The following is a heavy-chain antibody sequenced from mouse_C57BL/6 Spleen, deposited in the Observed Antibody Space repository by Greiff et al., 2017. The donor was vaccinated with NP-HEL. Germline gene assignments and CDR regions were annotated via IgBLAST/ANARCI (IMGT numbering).Heavy chain of an antibody. Sequence: VQLQQSGPELVKPGASVKIPCKASGYTFTDYNMDWVKQSHGKSLEWIGDINPNNGGTIYNQKFKGKATLTVDKSSSTAYMELRSLTSEDTAVYYCARWYYYGSSQYWYFDVWGTGTTVTVSS. CDR1: GYTFTDYN. D-gene: IGHD1-1*01. J-gene: IGHJ1*03. CDR2: INPNNGGT. CDR3: ARWYYYGSSQYWYFDV. V-gene: IGHV1-18*01.